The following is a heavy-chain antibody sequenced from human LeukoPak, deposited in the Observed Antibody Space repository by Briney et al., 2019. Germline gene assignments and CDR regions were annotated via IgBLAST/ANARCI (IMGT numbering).Heavy chain of an antibody. CDR2: IYYSGST. D-gene: IGHD3-22*01. V-gene: IGHV4-59*01. CDR3: TRNYDSSGYTTFGY. J-gene: IGHJ4*02. CDR1: GGSISSYY. Sequence: SETLSLTCTVSGGSISSYYWSWIRQPPGKGLEWIGYIYYSGSTNYNPSLKSRVTISVDTSKNQFSLKLSSVTAADTAVYYCTRNYDSSGYTTFGYWGRGTLVTVSS.